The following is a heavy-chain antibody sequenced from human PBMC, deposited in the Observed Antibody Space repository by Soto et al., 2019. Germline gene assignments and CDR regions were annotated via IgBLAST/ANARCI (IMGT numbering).Heavy chain of an antibody. CDR2: ISAYNDYT. J-gene: IGHJ6*02. V-gene: IGHV1-18*01. Sequence: QVQLVQSGAEVKKPGSSVKVSCKASGYTFISYGISWVRQAPGQGLEWMGWISAYNDYTNYAQKPQGRVTMTTDTSPRIAYLGLGSLRSDDTAVYYWGREGYYSGSGSYSPPRYYGMDVWGQGTTVTVSS. CDR1: GYTFISYG. D-gene: IGHD3-10*01. CDR3: GREGYYSGSGSYSPPRYYGMDV.